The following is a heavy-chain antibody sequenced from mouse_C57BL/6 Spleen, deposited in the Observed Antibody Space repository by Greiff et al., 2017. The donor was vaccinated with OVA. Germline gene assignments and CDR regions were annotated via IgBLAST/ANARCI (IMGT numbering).Heavy chain of an antibody. Sequence: EVKLVESGGGLVKPGGSLKLSCAASGFTFSSYALSWVRQTPEKRLEWVATISDGGSYTYYPDNVKGRFTISRDNAKNNLYLQMSHLKSEDTAMYYCARDRAGAMDYWGQGTSVTVSS. CDR2: ISDGGSYT. CDR1: GFTFSSYA. CDR3: ARDRAGAMDY. V-gene: IGHV5-4*01. J-gene: IGHJ4*01.